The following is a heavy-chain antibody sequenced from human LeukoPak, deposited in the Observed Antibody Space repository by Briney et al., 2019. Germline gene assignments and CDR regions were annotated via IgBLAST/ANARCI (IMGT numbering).Heavy chain of an antibody. J-gene: IGHJ4*02. CDR1: GFTVSSNY. CDR2: IYSGGST. CDR3: ARDVPPRLSHKSRPHPA. D-gene: IGHD1-14*01. Sequence: GGSLRLSCAASGFTVSSNYMSWVRQAPGKGLEWVSVIYSGGSTYYADSVKGRFTISRDNSKNTLYLQMNSLRAEDTAVYYCARDVPPRLSHKSRPHPAWGQGTLVTVSS. V-gene: IGHV3-53*01.